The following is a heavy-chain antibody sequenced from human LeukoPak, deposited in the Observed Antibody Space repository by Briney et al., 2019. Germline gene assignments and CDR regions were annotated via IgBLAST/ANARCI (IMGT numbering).Heavy chain of an antibody. CDR1: GFSFSDYF. J-gene: IGHJ4*02. V-gene: IGHV3-11*01. Sequence: GGSLRLSWAAAGFSFSDYFMSWIRQAPGKGLEVISYMRSVYSTIYYADPVQGRFTISRDNAKSSLYLQMNSLRPEDTAVYYCARLHSSGWEDSFDFWGQGTLVTVSS. D-gene: IGHD6-19*01. CDR2: MRSVYSTI. CDR3: ARLHSSGWEDSFDF.